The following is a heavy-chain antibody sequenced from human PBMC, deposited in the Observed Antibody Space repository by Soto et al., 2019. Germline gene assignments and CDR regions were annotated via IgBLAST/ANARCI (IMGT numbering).Heavy chain of an antibody. V-gene: IGHV1-8*01. CDR1: GYTFTSYD. D-gene: IGHD2-15*01. Sequence: ASVKVSCKASGYTFTSYDINWVRQAPGQGLEWMGWMNPNSGNTGYAQNFQGRVTMTRNTSISTAYMELSSLRSEDTAVYYCTRRAGGGGSSIGYWGQGTQVTVSS. J-gene: IGHJ4*02. CDR2: MNPNSGNT. CDR3: TRRAGGGGSSIGY.